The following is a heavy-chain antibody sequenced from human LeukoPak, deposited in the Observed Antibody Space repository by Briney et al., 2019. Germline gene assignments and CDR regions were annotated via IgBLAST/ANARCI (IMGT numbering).Heavy chain of an antibody. CDR1: GYTFSNYA. J-gene: IGHJ4*02. CDR3: ARDVRSLYYFDY. D-gene: IGHD6-6*01. CDR2: INAGNGDT. V-gene: IGHV1-3*01. Sequence: GASVKVSCKASGYTFSNYAMHWVRQAPGQRLEWMGWINAGNGDTKYSQKFQGRVTIAGDTSATTAYMELSSLRSEDTAVYYCARDVRSLYYFDYWGQGTLVTVSS.